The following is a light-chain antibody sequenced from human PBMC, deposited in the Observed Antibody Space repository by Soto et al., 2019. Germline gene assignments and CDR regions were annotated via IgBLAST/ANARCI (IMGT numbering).Light chain of an antibody. Sequence: DIQMTQSPSTLSGSVGDRVTITCRASQTISSWLAWYQQKPGKAPKLLIYKASTLKSGVPSRFSCSGSGTEFTLTISSLHPDDFATYYCQHYNSYSEAFGQGTKVDIK. CDR3: QHYNSYSEA. CDR1: QTISSW. CDR2: KAS. J-gene: IGKJ1*01. V-gene: IGKV1-5*03.